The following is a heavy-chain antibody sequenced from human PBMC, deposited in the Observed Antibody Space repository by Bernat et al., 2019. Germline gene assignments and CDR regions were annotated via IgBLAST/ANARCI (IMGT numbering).Heavy chain of an antibody. V-gene: IGHV3-21*01. J-gene: IGHJ4*02. D-gene: IGHD4-17*01. CDR2: ISSSSSYI. Sequence: EVQLVESGGGLVKPGGSLRLSCAASGFTFSSYSMNWVRQAPGKGLEWVSSISSSSSYIYYADSVKGRFTIYRDNAKNSLYLQMNSLRAEDTAVYYCATSAPTEFDYWGQGTLVTVSS. CDR1: GFTFSSYS. CDR3: ATSAPTEFDY.